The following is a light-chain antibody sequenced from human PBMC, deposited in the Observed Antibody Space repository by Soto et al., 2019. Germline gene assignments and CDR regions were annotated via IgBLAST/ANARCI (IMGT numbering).Light chain of an antibody. CDR3: QQRSTWPHT. CDR1: QSVSSY. CDR2: DAS. V-gene: IGKV3-11*01. Sequence: EIVLTQSPATLSLSPGERATLSCRASQSVSSYLAWYQQKPGQAPRLLIYDASNRATGIPARFSGSGSGTDFTLSISILEPEDFAVYYCQQRSTWPHTFGQGTKLEIK. J-gene: IGKJ2*01.